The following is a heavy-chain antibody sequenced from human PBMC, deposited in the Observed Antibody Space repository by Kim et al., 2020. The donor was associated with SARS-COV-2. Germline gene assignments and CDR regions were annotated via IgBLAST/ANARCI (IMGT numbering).Heavy chain of an antibody. J-gene: IGHJ4*02. CDR1: GFTFSSYA. Sequence: GGSLRLSCAASGFTFSSYAMSWVRQAPGKGLEWVSAISGSGGSTYYADSVKGRFTISRDNSKNTLYLQMNSLRAEDTAVYYCAKDGSVDTAMVSYFDYWGQGTLVTVSS. D-gene: IGHD5-18*01. CDR3: AKDGSVDTAMVSYFDY. V-gene: IGHV3-23*01. CDR2: ISGSGGST.